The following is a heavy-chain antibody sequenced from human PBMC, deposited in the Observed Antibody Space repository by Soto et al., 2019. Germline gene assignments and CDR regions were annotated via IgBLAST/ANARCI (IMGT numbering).Heavy chain of an antibody. CDR3: ARRDLSNNWYFVY. CDR1: GFTFSAYS. D-gene: IGHD1-1*01. V-gene: IGHV3-21*01. J-gene: IGHJ4*02. CDR2: ISGGSTYI. Sequence: EVQLVESGGGLVKRGGSLRLSCEASGFTFSAYSMNWVRQAPGKGLEWVSSISGGSTYIYYADSAKGRFTISRDNTKNSLYLQMNSLRVDYTAVYYCARRDLSNNWYFVYGGQGTLVPVSS.